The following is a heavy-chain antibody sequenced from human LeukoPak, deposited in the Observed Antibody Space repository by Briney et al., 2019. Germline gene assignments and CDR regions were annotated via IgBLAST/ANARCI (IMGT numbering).Heavy chain of an antibody. CDR3: AWEAAPVGYYYYGMDV. J-gene: IGHJ6*02. D-gene: IGHD2-15*01. CDR2: ISSSGSTI. CDR1: GGSISSSSYY. V-gene: IGHV3-11*01. Sequence: LSLTCTVSGGSISSSSYYWGWIRQAPGKGLEWVSYISSSGSTIYYAHSVKGLFTISRDNAKNSLYLQMNSLRAEDTAVYYCAWEAAPVGYYYYGMDVWGQGTTVTVSS.